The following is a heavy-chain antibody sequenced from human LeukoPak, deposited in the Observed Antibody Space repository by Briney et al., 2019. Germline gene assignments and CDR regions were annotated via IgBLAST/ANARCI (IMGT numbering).Heavy chain of an antibody. V-gene: IGHV3-23*01. D-gene: IGHD2-15*01. CDR1: GFTFDNYV. CDR2: ISALFPNT. CDR3: AKDLFSWSGRAGNMDV. J-gene: IGHJ6*03. Sequence: GGSLRLSCAASGFTFDNYVMAWFRQAPGKGLEWVSTISALFPNTYSADSVKGRFTISRDNSKSTLYLQMNSLRDEDTAVYYCAKDLFSWSGRAGNMDVWGKGTTVTVSS.